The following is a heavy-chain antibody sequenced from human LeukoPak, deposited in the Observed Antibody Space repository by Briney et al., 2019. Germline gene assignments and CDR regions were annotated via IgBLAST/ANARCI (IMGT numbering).Heavy chain of an antibody. CDR2: IYNSGIT. CDR3: AGASRVRLDY. V-gene: IGHV4-59*01. CDR1: GGSISSNY. Sequence: PSETLSLTCTVSGGSISSNYWSWIRQPPGKGLEWIGYIYNSGITIYNPSLKSRVTISVDTSKNQFSLKLSSVTAADTAVYYCAGASRVRLDYWGQGTLVTVSS. D-gene: IGHD4/OR15-4a*01. J-gene: IGHJ4*02.